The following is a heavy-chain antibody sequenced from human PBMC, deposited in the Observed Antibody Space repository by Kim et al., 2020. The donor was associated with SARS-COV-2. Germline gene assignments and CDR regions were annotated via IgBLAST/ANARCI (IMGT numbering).Heavy chain of an antibody. CDR1: GGTFSSYV. Sequence: SVKVSCKASGGTFSSYVISWVRQAPGQGLEWMGGIIPISGTANLAQKFQGRVTITADESTRTAYMELSSLRSEDTAGYYCASEYNQEYYNWGQGNLVTV. CDR2: IIPISGTA. D-gene: IGHD1-1*01. V-gene: IGHV1-69*13. CDR3: ASEYNQEYYN. J-gene: IGHJ4*02.